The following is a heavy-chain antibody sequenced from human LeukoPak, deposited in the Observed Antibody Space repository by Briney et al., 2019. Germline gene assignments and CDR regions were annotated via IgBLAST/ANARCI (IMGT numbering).Heavy chain of an antibody. CDR1: GFTVSSNY. CDR3: ARASMVRGVIRPFDY. Sequence: GGSLRLSCAASGFTVSSNYMSWVRQAPGKGLERVSVIYSGGSTYYADSVKGRFTISRDNSKNTLYLQMNSLRAEDTAVYYCARASMVRGVIRPFDYWGQGTLVTVSS. CDR2: IYSGGST. D-gene: IGHD3-10*01. J-gene: IGHJ4*02. V-gene: IGHV3-66*01.